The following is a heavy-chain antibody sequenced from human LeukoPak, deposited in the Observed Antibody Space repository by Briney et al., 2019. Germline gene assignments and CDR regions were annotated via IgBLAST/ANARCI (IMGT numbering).Heavy chain of an antibody. CDR1: GFIFSSYG. J-gene: IGHJ1*01. CDR2: IWYDGSNK. V-gene: IGHV3-33*01. CDR3: ARDLDQYGLEYFQH. Sequence: PGGSLRLSCAASGFIFSSYGMHWVRQAPGKGLEWVAVIWYDGSNKYYADSVKGRFTISRDNSKNTLYLQMNSLRAEDTAVYYCARDLDQYGLEYFQHWGQGTLVTVSS. D-gene: IGHD3/OR15-3a*01.